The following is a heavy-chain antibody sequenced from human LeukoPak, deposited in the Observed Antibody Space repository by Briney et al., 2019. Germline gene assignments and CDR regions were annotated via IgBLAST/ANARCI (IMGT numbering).Heavy chain of an antibody. CDR1: GFTFSSYS. CDR2: ISSSSSYI. CDR3: ARRGFADSFDI. J-gene: IGHJ3*02. V-gene: IGHV3-21*01. D-gene: IGHD3-10*01. Sequence: MAGGSLRLSCAASGFTFSSYSMNWVRQAPGKGLEWVSSISSSSSYIYYADSVRGRFTISRDNANNSLYLQMNSLRAEDTAVFYCARRGFADSFDIWGQGTMVTVSS.